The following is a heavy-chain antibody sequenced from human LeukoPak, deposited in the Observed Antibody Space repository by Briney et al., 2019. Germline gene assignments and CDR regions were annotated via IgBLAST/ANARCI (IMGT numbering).Heavy chain of an antibody. CDR3: ASLVTPYSSSWYVAY. CDR2: ISSSSSTI. Sequence: GGSLRLSCAASGFTFSSYSMNWVRQAPGKGLEWVSYISSSSSTIYYADSVKGRFTISRDNAKNSLYLQMNSLRAEDTAVYYCASLVTPYSSSWYVAYWGQGTLVTVSS. V-gene: IGHV3-48*01. D-gene: IGHD6-13*01. J-gene: IGHJ4*02. CDR1: GFTFSSYS.